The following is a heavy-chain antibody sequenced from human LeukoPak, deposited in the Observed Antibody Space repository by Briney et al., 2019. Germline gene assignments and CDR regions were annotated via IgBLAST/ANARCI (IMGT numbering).Heavy chain of an antibody. J-gene: IGHJ3*02. CDR1: GFTFSTYA. Sequence: GRSLRLSCAASGFTFSTYAMHWVRQAPGKGLEWVAIISYDGSNKLCADSVKGRFTISRDNSKNTLYLQMNSLRAEDTAVYYCARRDFYGGNSLDAFDIWGQGTMVTVSS. CDR3: ARRDFYGGNSLDAFDI. D-gene: IGHD4-23*01. V-gene: IGHV3-30-3*01. CDR2: ISYDGSNK.